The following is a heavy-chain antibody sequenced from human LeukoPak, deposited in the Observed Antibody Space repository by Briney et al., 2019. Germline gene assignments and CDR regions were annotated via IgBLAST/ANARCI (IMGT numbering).Heavy chain of an antibody. CDR3: ARVKGVRGVIPPVLDY. CDR1: GYTFTGYY. D-gene: IGHD3-10*01. V-gene: IGHV1-2*02. J-gene: IGHJ4*02. Sequence: WASVKVSCKASGYTFTGYYMHWVRQAPGQGLEWMGWINPNSGGTNYAQKFQDRVTMTRDTSISTANMEVSRLRTDDTAVYDCARVKGVRGVIPPVLDYWGQGTLVTVSS. CDR2: INPNSGGT.